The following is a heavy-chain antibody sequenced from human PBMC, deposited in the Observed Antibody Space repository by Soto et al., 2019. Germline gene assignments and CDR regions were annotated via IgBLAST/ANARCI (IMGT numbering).Heavy chain of an antibody. D-gene: IGHD6-13*01. CDR1: GGTFSSYT. Sequence: QVQLVQSGAEVKKPGSSVKVSCKASGGTFSSYTISWVRQAPGQGLEWMGRIIPILGIANYAQKFQGRVTITADKSTSPAYVELSSMRSEETAVYYCARSIAAAGTPDYWGQGTLVTVSS. V-gene: IGHV1-69*02. CDR3: ARSIAAAGTPDY. CDR2: IIPILGIA. J-gene: IGHJ4*02.